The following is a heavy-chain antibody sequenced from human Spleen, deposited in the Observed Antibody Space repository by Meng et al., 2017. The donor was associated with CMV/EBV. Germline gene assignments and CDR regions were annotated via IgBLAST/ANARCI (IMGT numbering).Heavy chain of an antibody. V-gene: IGHV3-48*04. D-gene: IGHD6-13*01. Sequence: GESLKISCAASGFTFSIYSMNWVRQAPGKGLEWVSYISGSSSTIYYADSMKGRFTISRDNAKNSLYLQMNSLRGEDTALYYCARDSSSRRYAFDIWGQGTMVTVSS. CDR2: ISGSSSTI. J-gene: IGHJ3*02. CDR1: GFTFSIYS. CDR3: ARDSSSRRYAFDI.